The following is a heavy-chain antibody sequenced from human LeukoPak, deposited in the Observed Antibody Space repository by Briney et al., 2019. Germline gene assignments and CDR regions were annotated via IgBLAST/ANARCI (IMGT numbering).Heavy chain of an antibody. CDR2: ISYDGSNK. CDR1: GFTFSSHG. J-gene: IGHJ5*02. Sequence: GGSLRLSCAASGFTFSSHGMHWVRQAPGKGLEWVAVISYDGSNKYYADSVKGRFTISRDNSKNTLYLQMNSLRAEDTAVYYCAKTYYYDSSGFSAFDPWGQGTLVTVSS. D-gene: IGHD3-22*01. V-gene: IGHV3-30*18. CDR3: AKTYYYDSSGFSAFDP.